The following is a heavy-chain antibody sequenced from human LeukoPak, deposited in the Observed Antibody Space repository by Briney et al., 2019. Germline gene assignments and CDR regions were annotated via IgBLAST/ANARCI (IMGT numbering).Heavy chain of an antibody. V-gene: IGHV4-34*01. CDR2: INHSGST. Sequence: TETLSLTCAVYGGSFSGYYWSWIRQPPGKGLEWIGEINHSGSTNYNPSLKSRVTISVDTSKNQFSLKLSSVTAADTAVYYCARAEDYGGNQDGMDVWGQGTTVTVS. J-gene: IGHJ6*02. CDR3: ARAEDYGGNQDGMDV. CDR1: GGSFSGYY. D-gene: IGHD4-23*01.